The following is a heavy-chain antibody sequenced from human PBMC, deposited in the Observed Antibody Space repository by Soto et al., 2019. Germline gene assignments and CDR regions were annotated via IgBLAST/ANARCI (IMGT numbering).Heavy chain of an antibody. CDR2: VYSSGTT. D-gene: IGHD3-10*01. J-gene: IGHJ4*02. V-gene: IGHV4-4*07. CDR1: VGSINSYW. Sequence: SETLSLTCSVSVGSINSYWWSWIRQPAGKGLEWIGRVYSSGTTDYNPSLNSRATLSVETSKNQFSLKLSSVTAADTAVYYCARDIGSPAYGECLWGQGLQVTVYS. CDR3: ARDIGSPAYGECL.